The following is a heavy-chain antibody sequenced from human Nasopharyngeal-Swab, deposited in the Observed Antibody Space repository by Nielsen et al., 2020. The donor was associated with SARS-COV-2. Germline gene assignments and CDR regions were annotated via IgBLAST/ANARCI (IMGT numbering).Heavy chain of an antibody. CDR1: GFTFSSYE. D-gene: IGHD4-17*01. Sequence: GESLKISCAASGFTFSSYEMKWVRQAPGKGLEWVSYISSRGNTLYYADSVKGRFTVSRDNAKNSLFLHLGSLRAEDTAVYYCARAGYGDSSFYFDYWGQGTLVTVSS. CDR2: ISSRGNTL. J-gene: IGHJ4*02. CDR3: ARAGYGDSSFYFDY. V-gene: IGHV3-48*03.